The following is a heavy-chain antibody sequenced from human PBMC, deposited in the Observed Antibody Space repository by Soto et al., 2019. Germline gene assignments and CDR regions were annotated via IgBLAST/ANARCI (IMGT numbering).Heavy chain of an antibody. Sequence: ASVTGSCKASGYTFTGDYMHWVRQAPGQGLEWMGWINPNSGGTNYAQKFQGWVTMTRDTSISTAYMELSRLRSDDTAVYYCARAGCSSTSCYFDYWGQGTLVTVSS. CDR1: GYTFTGDY. CDR2: INPNSGGT. CDR3: ARAGCSSTSCYFDY. J-gene: IGHJ4*02. V-gene: IGHV1-2*04. D-gene: IGHD2-2*01.